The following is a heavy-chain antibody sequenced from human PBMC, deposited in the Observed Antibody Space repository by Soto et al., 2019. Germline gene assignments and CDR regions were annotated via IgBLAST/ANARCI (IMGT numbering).Heavy chain of an antibody. Sequence: SETLSLTCTVSGGSISSYYWSWIRQPPGKGLEWIGYIYYSGSTNYNPSPKSRVTISVDTSKNHFSLKLSSVTAADTAVYYCARGTPGRYYYYYMDVWGKGTTVTVSS. CDR3: ARGTPGRYYYYYMDV. V-gene: IGHV4-59*01. J-gene: IGHJ6*03. D-gene: IGHD3-10*01. CDR2: IYYSGST. CDR1: GGSISSYY.